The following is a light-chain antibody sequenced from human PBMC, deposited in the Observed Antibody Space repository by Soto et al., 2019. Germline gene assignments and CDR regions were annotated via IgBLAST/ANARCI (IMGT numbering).Light chain of an antibody. Sequence: SYELTQPPSVSVAPGKTARITCGGDNIGSKSVQWYQQKSGQAPVLVISYDSERPSGIPERFSGSNSGNTATLTISRVEAGDEADYFCQVWGTNGDYVVLGGGTKLTVL. V-gene: IGLV3-21*04. J-gene: IGLJ2*01. CDR2: YDS. CDR3: QVWGTNGDYVV. CDR1: NIGSKS.